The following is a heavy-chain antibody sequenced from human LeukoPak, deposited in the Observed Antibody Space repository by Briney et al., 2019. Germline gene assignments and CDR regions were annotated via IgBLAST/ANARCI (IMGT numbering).Heavy chain of an antibody. V-gene: IGHV1-2*06. J-gene: IGHJ4*02. CDR1: GYTFTGYY. CDR2: INPNSGGT. D-gene: IGHD3-3*01. CDR3: ARDVYDFWSGYSEYYFDY. Sequence: ASVKVSCKASGYTFTGYYIHWVRQAPGQGLEWMGRINPNSGGTNYAQKYQGRVTMTRDTSISTAYMELSRLRSDDTAVYYCARDVYDFWSGYSEYYFDYWGQGTLVTVSS.